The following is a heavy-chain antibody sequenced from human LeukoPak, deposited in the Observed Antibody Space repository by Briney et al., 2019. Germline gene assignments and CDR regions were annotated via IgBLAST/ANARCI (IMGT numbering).Heavy chain of an antibody. Sequence: GESLKISCEASGYSFRSYWIGWVRQMPGKGLEWMGIVYPGDSDTSYSPSFQGQVTISADKSISTAYLQWSSLKASDTAMYYCARHSLGGVADYWGQGTLVTVSS. D-gene: IGHD3-10*01. CDR1: GYSFRSYW. CDR3: ARHSLGGVADY. CDR2: VYPGDSDT. J-gene: IGHJ4*02. V-gene: IGHV5-51*01.